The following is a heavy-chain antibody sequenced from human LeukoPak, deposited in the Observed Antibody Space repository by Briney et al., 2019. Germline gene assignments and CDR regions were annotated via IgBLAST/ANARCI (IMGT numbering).Heavy chain of an antibody. V-gene: IGHV3-7*01. Sequence: PGGSLRLSCAASGFTFSSYWMSWVRQAPGKGLEWVANIKQDGSEKYYVDSVKGRFTISRDNAKNSLYLQMNSLRAEDTAGYYCARDKAVAGYYYYYYMDVWGKGTTVTVSS. D-gene: IGHD6-19*01. CDR2: IKQDGSEK. J-gene: IGHJ6*03. CDR3: ARDKAVAGYYYYYYMDV. CDR1: GFTFSSYW.